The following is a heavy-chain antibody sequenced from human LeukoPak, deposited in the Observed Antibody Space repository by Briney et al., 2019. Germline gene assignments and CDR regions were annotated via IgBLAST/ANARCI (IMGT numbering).Heavy chain of an antibody. V-gene: IGHV1-46*01. CDR2: INSSGGST. CDR3: ARHPGSYYDSSAQMSGGAFDI. CDR1: GYTFTSYY. J-gene: IGHJ3*02. Sequence: ASVKVSFKGSGYTFTSYYMHWVRQAPGQGLEWMGIINSSGGSTSYAQKFQGRVTMTRDMSTSTVYMELSSLSSQDTAVYYCARHPGSYYDSSAQMSGGAFDISGQGTMVTVSS. D-gene: IGHD3-22*01.